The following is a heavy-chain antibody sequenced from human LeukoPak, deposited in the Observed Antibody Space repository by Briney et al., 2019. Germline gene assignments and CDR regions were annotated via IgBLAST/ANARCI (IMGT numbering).Heavy chain of an antibody. CDR1: GYTFTSYD. J-gene: IGHJ5*02. CDR2: MNPNSGNT. Sequence: ASVKVSCKASGYTFTSYDINWVRQATGQGLEWMGWMNPNSGNTGYAQKFQGSVTITRNTSISTAYMELSSLRSEDTAVYYCARGRYCSSTSCFAWLWFDPWGQGTLVTVSS. D-gene: IGHD2-2*01. V-gene: IGHV1-8*03. CDR3: ARGRYCSSTSCFAWLWFDP.